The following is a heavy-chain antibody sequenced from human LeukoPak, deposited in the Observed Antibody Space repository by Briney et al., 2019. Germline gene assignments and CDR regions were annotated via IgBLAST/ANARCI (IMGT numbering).Heavy chain of an antibody. CDR3: ARVGRRITIFGVVEDAFDI. V-gene: IGHV1-18*01. D-gene: IGHD3-3*01. Sequence: ASVKVSCKASGYTFTSYGTIWVRQAPGQGLEWMGWISAYNGNTNYAQKLQGRVTMTTATSTSIAYMELRSLRSDDTPVYYCARVGRRITIFGVVEDAFDIWGQRTMVTVSS. J-gene: IGHJ3*02. CDR2: ISAYNGNT. CDR1: GYTFTSYG.